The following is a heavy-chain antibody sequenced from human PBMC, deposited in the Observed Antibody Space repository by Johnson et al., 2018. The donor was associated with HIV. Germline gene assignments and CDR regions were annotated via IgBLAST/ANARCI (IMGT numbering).Heavy chain of an antibody. CDR1: GFTVSGNY. D-gene: IGHD3-22*01. J-gene: IGHJ3*02. V-gene: IGHV3-66*01. CDR2: RYSDGRT. CDR3: ARCLPSSGPDNGDAFDI. Sequence: VQLVESGGGLVQPGGSLRLSCVASGFTVSGNYMSWVRQAPGKGLEWVSVRYSDGRTFYADSVKGRFTISRDNSKHTLYLQMNSLIAEDTAVYYCARCLPSSGPDNGDAFDIWGQGTMVTVSS.